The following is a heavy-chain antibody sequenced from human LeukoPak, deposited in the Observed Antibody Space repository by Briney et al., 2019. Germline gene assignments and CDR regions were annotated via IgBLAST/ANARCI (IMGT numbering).Heavy chain of an antibody. V-gene: IGHV3-23*01. Sequence: GGSLRLSCAACGFAFSSYAMSWLRQAPGKGLEWVSTIHDDGGKSYYADSVKGRFTISRDNSRNTLNLQMDGLRAEDTALYYCARDWRSQGKDTSGSHFAPLDHWGQGTQVTVSS. CDR1: GFAFSSYA. CDR2: IHDDGGKS. CDR3: ARDWRSQGKDTSGSHFAPLDH. D-gene: IGHD3-10*01. J-gene: IGHJ4*02.